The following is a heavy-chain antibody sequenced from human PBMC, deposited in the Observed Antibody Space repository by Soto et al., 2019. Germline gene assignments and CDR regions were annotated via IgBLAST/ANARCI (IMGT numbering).Heavy chain of an antibody. CDR1: GGTFSSYA. V-gene: IGHV1-69*06. D-gene: IGHD5-18*01. J-gene: IGHJ4*02. CDR3: AREGGGYSYGLQCLDY. CDR2: IIPIFGTA. Sequence: QVQLVQSGAEVKKPGSSVKVSCKASGGTFSSYAISWVRQAPGQGLEWMGGIIPIFGTANYAQKFQGRVKITADKATSTAYMELSSLRSEDTAVYYCAREGGGYSYGLQCLDYGGQGTLVTVSS.